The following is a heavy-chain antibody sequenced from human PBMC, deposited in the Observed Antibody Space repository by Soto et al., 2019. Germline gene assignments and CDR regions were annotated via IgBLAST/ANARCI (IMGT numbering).Heavy chain of an antibody. J-gene: IGHJ3*01. D-gene: IGHD6-19*01. CDR1: GFTFSNDA. CDR2: ISGSGGSA. V-gene: IGHV3-23*01. Sequence: PGGSLRLSCAASGFTFSNDAMNWVRQAPGKGLEWVSVISGSGGSAYHADSVQGRFTISRDNSKNTLYLQMNSLRAEDTAIYYCVREDKGWYSPGSFDFWGRGTMVTVSS. CDR3: VREDKGWYSPGSFDF.